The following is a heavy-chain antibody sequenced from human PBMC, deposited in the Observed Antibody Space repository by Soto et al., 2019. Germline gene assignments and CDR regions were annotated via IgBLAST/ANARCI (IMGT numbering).Heavy chain of an antibody. CDR2: INHSGST. V-gene: IGHV4-34*01. CDR1: GGSFSGYY. CDR3: ARHRWGYCSSTSCYRQTNYYFDY. J-gene: IGHJ4*02. D-gene: IGHD2-2*01. Sequence: PSETLSLTCAVYGGSFSGYYWSWIRQPPGKGLEWIGEINHSGSTNYNPSLKSRVTISVDTSKNQFSLKLSSVTAADTVVYYCARHRWGYCSSTSCYRQTNYYFDYWGQGTLVTVSS.